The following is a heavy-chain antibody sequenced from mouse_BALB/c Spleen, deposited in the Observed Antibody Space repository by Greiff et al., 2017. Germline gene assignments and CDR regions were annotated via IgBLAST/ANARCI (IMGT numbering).Heavy chain of an antibody. J-gene: IGHJ4*01. Sequence: ESGPGILQPSQTLSLTCSFSGFSLSTSGMGVSWIRQPSGKGLEWLAHIYWDDDKRYNPSLKSRLTISKDTSSNQVFFKITSVDTADTATYYCARSRFITYAMDYWGQGTSVTVSS. D-gene: IGHD1-1*01. V-gene: IGHV8-12*01. CDR3: ARSRFITYAMDY. CDR2: IYWDDDK. CDR1: GFSLSTSGMG.